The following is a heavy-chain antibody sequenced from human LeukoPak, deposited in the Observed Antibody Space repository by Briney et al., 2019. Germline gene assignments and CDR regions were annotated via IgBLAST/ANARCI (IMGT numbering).Heavy chain of an antibody. CDR3: ARKAHGGRVWGSSRTGDAFDI. D-gene: IGHD3-16*02. V-gene: IGHV1-46*01. J-gene: IGHJ3*02. CDR2: INPSGGST. CDR1: GYTFTSYY. Sequence: ASVKVSCKASGYTFTSYYMHWVRQAPGQGLEWMGIINPSGGSTTYAQKFQGRVTMTRDMSTSTVYMELSSLRSEDTAVYYCARKAHGGRVWGSSRTGDAFDIWGQGTMVTVSS.